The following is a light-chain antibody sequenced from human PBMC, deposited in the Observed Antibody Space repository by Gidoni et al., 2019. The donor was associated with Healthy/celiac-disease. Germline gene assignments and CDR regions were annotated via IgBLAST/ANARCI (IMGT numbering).Light chain of an antibody. CDR2: GAS. V-gene: IGKV3-20*01. CDR3: QQYGSSPQIT. Sequence: ELVLTQSPGTLSLSPGERATLSCRASQSVSSSYLAWYQQKPGQAPRLLIYGASSRATGIPDSFSGSGSGTDFTLTISRLEPEDFAVYYCQQYGSSPQITFGGGTKVEIK. J-gene: IGKJ4*01. CDR1: QSVSSSY.